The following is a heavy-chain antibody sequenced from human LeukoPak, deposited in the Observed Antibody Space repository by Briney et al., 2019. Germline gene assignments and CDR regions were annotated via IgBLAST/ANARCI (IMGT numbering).Heavy chain of an antibody. CDR2: ISYDGSNK. CDR3: ARSLGSSGYQDY. D-gene: IGHD3-22*01. J-gene: IGHJ4*02. CDR1: GFTFGSYA. V-gene: IGHV3-30*04. Sequence: GGSLRLSCAASGFTFGSYAMHWVRQAPGKGLEWVAVISYDGSNKYYADSVKGRFTISRDNAKNTVYLQMNSLRAEDTAVYYCARSLGSSGYQDYWGQGTLVTVSS.